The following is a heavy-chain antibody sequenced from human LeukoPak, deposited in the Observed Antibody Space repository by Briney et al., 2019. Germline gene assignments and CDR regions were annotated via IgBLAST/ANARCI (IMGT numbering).Heavy chain of an antibody. CDR2: ISSSSTYI. V-gene: IGHV3-21*01. CDR3: ARRRGYSYVVDY. Sequence: GGSLRLSCAASGFTFTTYSIIWVRQAPGKGLEWVSSISSSSTYIYYADSVKGRFTIPRDNAKNSLYLQMNSLRAEDTAVYYCARRRGYSYVVDYWGQGTLVTVSS. D-gene: IGHD5-18*01. J-gene: IGHJ4*02. CDR1: GFTFTTYS.